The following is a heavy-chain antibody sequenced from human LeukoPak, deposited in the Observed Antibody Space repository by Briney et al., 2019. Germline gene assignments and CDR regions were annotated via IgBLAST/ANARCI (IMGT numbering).Heavy chain of an antibody. D-gene: IGHD6-19*01. CDR2: IKSKTDGETV. CDR1: GFTFNYAW. J-gene: IGHJ4*02. V-gene: IGHV3-15*07. CDR3: TTGQPLIAVAD. Sequence: PGGSLRLSCAASGFTFNYAWMNWVRQAPGKGLEWVGRIKSKTDGETVDYAAPVKDRFTIPRDDSKNTLYPQINNLKTEDTAVYYCTTGQPLIAVADWGQGTLVTVSS.